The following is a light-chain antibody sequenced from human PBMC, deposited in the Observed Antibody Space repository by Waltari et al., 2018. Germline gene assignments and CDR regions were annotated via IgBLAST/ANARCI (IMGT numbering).Light chain of an antibody. CDR1: HSNIGNNF. CDR2: EDR. CDR3: GTWDSSLSGAV. J-gene: IGLJ7*01. Sequence: QSVLTQPPSVSAAPGQRVTISCSGGHSNIGNNFVSWYRQFPGTAPQRLIYEDRERPAGVPGRFSGSKAGTSATVDITGLQAGDEADYYCGTWDSSLSGAVFGGGTHLTVL. V-gene: IGLV1-51*02.